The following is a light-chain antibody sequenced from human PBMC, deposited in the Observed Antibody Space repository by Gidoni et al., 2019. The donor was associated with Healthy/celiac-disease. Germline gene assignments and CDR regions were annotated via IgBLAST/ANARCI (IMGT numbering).Light chain of an antibody. V-gene: IGKV3-20*01. CDR3: QQYGGSPLT. CDR1: QTLSSHS. J-gene: IGKJ4*01. CDR2: GAS. Sequence: ELVLPQSPGTLSLSPGERATLSCRASQTLSSHSVAWYQQKPGQAPRLVIYGASSRATGIPDRFSGSGSGTDFTLIITRLEPEDFALYYCQQYGGSPLTFGGGTKIE.